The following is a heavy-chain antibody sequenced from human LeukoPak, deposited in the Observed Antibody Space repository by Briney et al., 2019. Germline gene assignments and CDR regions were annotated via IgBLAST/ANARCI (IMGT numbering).Heavy chain of an antibody. CDR1: GFTFSSYS. J-gene: IGHJ4*02. CDR3: AKRDSSGSYYFDY. V-gene: IGHV3-48*01. D-gene: IGHD3-22*01. CDR2: ISSLSGTI. Sequence: QTGGSLRLSCVASGFTFSSYSMNWVRQAPGEGLEWVSYISSLSGTIYYADSVKGRFTISRDNSKNTLYLQMNSLRAEDTAVFYCAKRDSSGSYYFDYWGQGTLVTVSS.